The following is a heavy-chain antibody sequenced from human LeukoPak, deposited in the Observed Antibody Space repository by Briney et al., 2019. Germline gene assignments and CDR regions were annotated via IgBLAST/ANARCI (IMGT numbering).Heavy chain of an antibody. CDR1: GGSISSGDYY. Sequence: SETLSLTCTVSGGSISSGDYYWSWIRQPPGKGLEWIGYSYYSGSTYYNPSLKSRVTMSVDTSKNQFSLKLSSVTAVDTAVFYCARDRSGIAADWGQGMLVTVSS. V-gene: IGHV4-30-4*01. CDR2: SYYSGST. CDR3: ARDRSGIAAD. D-gene: IGHD6-25*01. J-gene: IGHJ4*02.